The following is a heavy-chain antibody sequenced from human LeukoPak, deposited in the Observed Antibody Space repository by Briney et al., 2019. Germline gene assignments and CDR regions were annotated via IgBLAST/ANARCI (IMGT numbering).Heavy chain of an antibody. V-gene: IGHV3-11*01. J-gene: IGHJ1*01. Sequence: PGGSLRLSCAASGFTFSDYYMSWIRQAPGKGLEWVSYISSSGSTRYYADSVKGRFTISSDNAKNSLYLQMNSLRAEDTAVYYCARDSGYCSGGSCYESIVEYFQHWGQGTLVTVSS. CDR2: ISSSGSTR. D-gene: IGHD2-15*01. CDR1: GFTFSDYY. CDR3: ARDSGYCSGGSCYESIVEYFQH.